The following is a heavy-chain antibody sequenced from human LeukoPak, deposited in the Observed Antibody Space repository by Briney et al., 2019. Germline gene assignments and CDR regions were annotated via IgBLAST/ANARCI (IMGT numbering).Heavy chain of an antibody. V-gene: IGHV3-23*01. CDR1: GFTFSSYA. D-gene: IGHD6-13*01. CDR2: ISGSGGST. Sequence: GGSLRLSCAASGFTFSSYAMSWVRQAPGQGLEWVSAISGSGGSTYYADSVKGRFTIPRDNSKNTLYLQMNSLSAEDTAVYYCAKTGYSSSWDVPRGNWFDPWGQGTLVTVSS. J-gene: IGHJ5*02. CDR3: AKTGYSSSWDVPRGNWFDP.